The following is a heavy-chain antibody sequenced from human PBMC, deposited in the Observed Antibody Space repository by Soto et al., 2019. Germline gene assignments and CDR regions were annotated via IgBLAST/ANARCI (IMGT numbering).Heavy chain of an antibody. J-gene: IGHJ6*02. Sequence: GASVKVSCKASGYTFTSYGISWGRQAPGQGLEWMGWISAYNGNTNYAQKLQGRVTMTTDTSTSTAYMELRSLRSDDTAVYYCARTLGVVPAAKAHYYYYCMGVWGQGTTVTVSS. V-gene: IGHV1-18*04. D-gene: IGHD2-2*01. CDR2: ISAYNGNT. CDR1: GYTFTSYG. CDR3: ARTLGVVPAAKAHYYYYCMGV.